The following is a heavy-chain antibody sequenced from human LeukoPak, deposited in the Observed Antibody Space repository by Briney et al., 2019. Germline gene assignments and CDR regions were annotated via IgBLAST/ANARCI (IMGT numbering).Heavy chain of an antibody. Sequence: GGSLRLSCAASGLTFSLYEMNWVRQAPGKGLEWVAYISSSGRSDLYADSAKGRFSNSRDNVNDLVHLEMNSLRGEDTAVYYRARDALIGVAGTDACDMWGEGTVVIVAS. J-gene: IGHJ3*02. CDR2: ISSSGRSD. D-gene: IGHD6-19*01. V-gene: IGHV3-48*03. CDR1: GLTFSLYE. CDR3: ARDALIGVAGTDACDM.